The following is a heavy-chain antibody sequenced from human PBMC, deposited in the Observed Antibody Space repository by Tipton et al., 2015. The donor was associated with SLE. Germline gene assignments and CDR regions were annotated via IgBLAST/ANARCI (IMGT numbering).Heavy chain of an antibody. CDR2: IWSDGSNK. D-gene: IGHD7-27*01. J-gene: IGHJ4*02. V-gene: IGHV3-33*01. CDR1: GFPFSSSD. Sequence: SLRLSCAASGFPFSSSDMHWVRQAPGKGLQWVSGIWSDGSNKYYADSVKGRFTISRDNSKNALYLQMNSLRAGDTAVYYCARSLGPHPTDYWGQGTLVTVSS. CDR3: ARSLGPHPTDY.